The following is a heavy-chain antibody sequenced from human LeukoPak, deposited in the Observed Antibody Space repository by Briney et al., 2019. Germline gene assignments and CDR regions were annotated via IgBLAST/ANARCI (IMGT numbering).Heavy chain of an antibody. D-gene: IGHD1-26*01. CDR2: IYTSEST. V-gene: IGHV4-4*07. J-gene: IGHJ5*02. Sequence: SETLSLTCTVSGDSISSYYWSWIRQPAGKGLEWIERIYTSESTIYNPSLKSRVTMSVDTSKNQFSLKLSSVTAADTAVYYCARDGSYSEHSNWFDPWGQGTLVTVSS. CDR3: ARDGSYSEHSNWFDP. CDR1: GDSISSYY.